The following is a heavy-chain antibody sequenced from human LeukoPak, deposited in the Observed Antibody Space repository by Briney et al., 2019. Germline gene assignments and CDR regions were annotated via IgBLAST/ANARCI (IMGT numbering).Heavy chain of an antibody. CDR1: GGTFSSYA. CDR2: IIPIFGTA. CDR3: ASSRRGFYSNYVGYYYYYMDV. Sequence: GASVKVSCKASGGTFSSYAISWVRQAPGQGLEWMGGIIPIFGTANYAQKFQGRVTITTDESTSTAYMELSSLRSEDTAVYYCASSRRGFYSNYVGYYYYYMDVWGKGTTVTVSS. D-gene: IGHD4-11*01. J-gene: IGHJ6*03. V-gene: IGHV1-69*05.